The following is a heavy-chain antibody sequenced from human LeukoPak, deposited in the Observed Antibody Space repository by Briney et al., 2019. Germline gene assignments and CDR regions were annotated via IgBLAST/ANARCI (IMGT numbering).Heavy chain of an antibody. CDR1: GFTFSSYG. V-gene: IGHV3-33*06. CDR3: AKEDSSSSGVGFDP. CDR2: IWYDGSNK. J-gene: IGHJ5*02. Sequence: GSLRLSCAASGFTFSSYGMHWVRQAPGKGLEWVAVIWYDGSNKYYADSVKGRFTISRDNSKNTLYLQMNSLRAEDTAVYYCAKEDSSSSGVGFDPWGQGTLVTVSS. D-gene: IGHD6-6*01.